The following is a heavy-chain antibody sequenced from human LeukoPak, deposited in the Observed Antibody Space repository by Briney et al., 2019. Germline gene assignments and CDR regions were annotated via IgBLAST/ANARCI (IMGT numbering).Heavy chain of an antibody. CDR3: ATAGRGVDKYYYYMDV. Sequence: PGGSLRLSCAASGFTFSSYSMNWVRQAPGKGLEWVSSISSSSSYIYYADSVKGRFTISRDNAKNSLYLQMNSLRAEDTAVYYCATAGRGVDKYYYYMDVWGKGTTVTVSS. CDR2: ISSSSSYI. D-gene: IGHD3-10*01. CDR1: GFTFSSYS. V-gene: IGHV3-21*01. J-gene: IGHJ6*03.